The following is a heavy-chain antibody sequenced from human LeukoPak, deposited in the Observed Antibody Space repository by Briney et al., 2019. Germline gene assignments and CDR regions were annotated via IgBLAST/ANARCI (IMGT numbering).Heavy chain of an antibody. J-gene: IGHJ4*02. CDR1: GFTFSSYS. D-gene: IGHD1-14*01. CDR2: ISSSSSYI. Sequence: GGSLRLSCAASGFTFSSYSMNWVRQAPGKGLEWVSSISSSSSYIYYADSVKGRFTISRDNAKNSLYLQMNSLRAEDTAVYYCARDHYHQIDVFDYWGQGTLVTVSP. V-gene: IGHV3-21*01. CDR3: ARDHYHQIDVFDY.